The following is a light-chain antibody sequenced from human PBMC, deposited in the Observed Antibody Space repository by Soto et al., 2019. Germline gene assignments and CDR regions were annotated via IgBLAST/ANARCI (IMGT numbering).Light chain of an antibody. CDR3: MQALQSPWT. V-gene: IGKV2-28*01. Sequence: DIVMTQSPLSLPVTPGESASISCRSSQSLLHRNGYNYLDWYLQKPGQSPQVLIYLGSNRASGVPDRFSGSGSGTDFTLKISRVEVEDVGVYYCMQALQSPWTFGQGTKVEIK. CDR2: LGS. J-gene: IGKJ1*01. CDR1: QSLLHRNGYNY.